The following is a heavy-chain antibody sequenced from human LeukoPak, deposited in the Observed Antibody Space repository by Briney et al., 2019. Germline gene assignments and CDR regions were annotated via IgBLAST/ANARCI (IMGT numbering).Heavy chain of an antibody. V-gene: IGHV4-34*01. D-gene: IGHD5-24*01. J-gene: IGHJ6*04. Sequence: PSETLSLTCAVYGGSFSGYYWSWIRQPPGKGLEWIGEINHSGSTNYNPSLKSRVTISVDTSKNQFSLKLSSVTAADTAVYYCARHAAAKMGDVWGKGTTVTISP. CDR2: INHSGST. CDR1: GGSFSGYY. CDR3: ARHAAAKMGDV.